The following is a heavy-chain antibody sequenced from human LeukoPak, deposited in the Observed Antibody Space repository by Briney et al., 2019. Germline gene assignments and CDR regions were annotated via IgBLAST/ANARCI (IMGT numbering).Heavy chain of an antibody. CDR1: GGSFSGYY. J-gene: IGHJ4*02. CDR2: ISGSGGST. V-gene: IGHV3-23*01. CDR3: AKDLSGYPLGY. Sequence: ETLSLTCAVYGGSFSGYYWSWIRQAPGKGLEWVSAISGSGGSTYYADSVKGRFTISRDNSKNTLYLQMNSLRAEDTAVYYCAKDLSGYPLGYWGQGTLVTVSS. D-gene: IGHD3-22*01.